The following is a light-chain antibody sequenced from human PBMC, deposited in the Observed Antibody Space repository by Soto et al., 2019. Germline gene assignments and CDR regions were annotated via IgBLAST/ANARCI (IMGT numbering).Light chain of an antibody. CDR1: QGVSSY. Sequence: IQMTQSPSSFSASTGDRVTITCRVSQGVSSYLAWYQQKTGEAPKLLIYATSTLQSGVPSRFSGSGSGTDFNLTISCLQSEDFATYYCQQYYDYPRTFGPGTKVDIK. V-gene: IGKV1-8*01. CDR3: QQYYDYPRT. J-gene: IGKJ3*01. CDR2: ATS.